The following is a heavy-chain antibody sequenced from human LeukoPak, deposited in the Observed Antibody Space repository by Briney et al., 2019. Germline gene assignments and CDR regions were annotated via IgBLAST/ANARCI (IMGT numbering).Heavy chain of an antibody. V-gene: IGHV3-15*04. CDR1: GFTFNYAW. J-gene: IGHJ6*02. Sequence: PGGSLRLSCAASGFTFNYAWMSRVRQVPGKGLGWVGQTVSEIDGGTTDYATPVKGRFTISRDDSKSTLYLQMNSLKIEDTAVYYCTTDEDWNYARKDVWGQGATVIVSS. CDR2: TVSEIDGGTT. D-gene: IGHD1-7*01. CDR3: TTDEDWNYARKDV.